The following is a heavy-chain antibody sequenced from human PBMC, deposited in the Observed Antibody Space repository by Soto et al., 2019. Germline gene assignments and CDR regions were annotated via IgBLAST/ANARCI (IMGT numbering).Heavy chain of an antibody. CDR2: TNPDGSST. V-gene: IGHV3-74*01. Sequence: PGGSLRLSCSASEFTFSSYWMHWVLQAPGKGLMWVSRTNPDGSSTSYADSVKGRFTVSRDNAENTLYLQMNSLRAEDTAVYYCSREGGSGWEVYWGQGTLVTVSS. CDR3: SREGGSGWEVY. J-gene: IGHJ4*02. D-gene: IGHD6-19*01. CDR1: EFTFSSYW.